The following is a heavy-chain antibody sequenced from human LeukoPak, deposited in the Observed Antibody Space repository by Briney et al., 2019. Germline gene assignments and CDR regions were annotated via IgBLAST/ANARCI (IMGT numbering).Heavy chain of an antibody. CDR2: ISGSGGST. Sequence: GGSLRLSCAASGFTFASYAMIWVRQAPGKGLEWVSGISGSGGSTYYADSVKGRFTISRDNSKNTLYLQMNSLRAEDTAVYYCAKFSGQIVVATVIDYWGQGTLVTVSS. V-gene: IGHV3-23*01. D-gene: IGHD2-21*02. CDR1: GFTFASYA. CDR3: AKFSGQIVVATVIDY. J-gene: IGHJ4*02.